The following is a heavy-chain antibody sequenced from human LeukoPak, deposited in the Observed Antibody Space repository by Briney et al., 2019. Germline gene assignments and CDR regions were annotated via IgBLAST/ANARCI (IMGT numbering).Heavy chain of an antibody. CDR1: GYTFTGYY. CDR2: INPNSGGT. V-gene: IGHV1-2*02. D-gene: IGHD3-10*01. J-gene: IGHJ4*02. CDR3: ARVALPYYGSGSDFDY. Sequence: GASVKVSCKASGYTFTGYYMHWVRQAPGQGLEWMGWINPNSGGTNYAQKFQGRVTMTRNTSISTAYMELSSLRSEDTAVYYCARVALPYYGSGSDFDYWGQGTLVTVSS.